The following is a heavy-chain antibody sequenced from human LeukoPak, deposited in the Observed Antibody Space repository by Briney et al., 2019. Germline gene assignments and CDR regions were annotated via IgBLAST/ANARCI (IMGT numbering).Heavy chain of an antibody. CDR2: ISSSSSYI. CDR1: GFTFSSYS. J-gene: IGHJ3*02. V-gene: IGHV3-21*01. CDR3: ARLGERTTMIRGVIVEACDI. Sequence: GGSLRLSCAASGFTFSSYSMKWVRQAPGKGLEWVSSISSSSSYIYYADSVKGRFTISRDNAKNSLYLQMNSLRDEDTAVYYCARLGERTTMIRGVIVEACDIWGQGTMVTVSS. D-gene: IGHD3-10*01.